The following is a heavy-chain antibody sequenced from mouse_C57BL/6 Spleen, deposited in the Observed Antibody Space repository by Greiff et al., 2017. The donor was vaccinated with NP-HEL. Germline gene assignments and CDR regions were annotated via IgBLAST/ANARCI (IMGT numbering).Heavy chain of an antibody. CDR1: GFTFTDYY. CDR3: ARYYYYGSSYPLFAY. V-gene: IGHV7-3*01. CDR2: IRNKANGYTT. Sequence: EVKLMESGGGLVQPGGSLSLSCAASGFTFTDYYMSWVRQPPGKALEWLGFIRNKANGYTTEYSASVKGRFTISRDNSQSILYLQMNALRAEDSATYYCARYYYYGSSYPLFAYWGQGTLVTVSA. J-gene: IGHJ3*01. D-gene: IGHD1-1*01.